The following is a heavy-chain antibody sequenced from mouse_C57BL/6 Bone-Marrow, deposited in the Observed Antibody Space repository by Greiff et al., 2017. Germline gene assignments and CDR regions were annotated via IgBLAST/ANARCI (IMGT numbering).Heavy chain of an antibody. V-gene: IGHV1-4*01. Sequence: QVQLKQSGAELVRPGASVKMSCKASGYTFTSYTMHWVKQRPGQGLEWIGYINPSSGYTKYNQKFKDKATLTADKSSSTAYMQLSSLTSEDAADYCCGYYGYEMAYWGQGTLVTVSA. D-gene: IGHD2-2*01. CDR1: GYTFTSYT. CDR3: GYYGYEMAY. J-gene: IGHJ3*01. CDR2: INPSSGYT.